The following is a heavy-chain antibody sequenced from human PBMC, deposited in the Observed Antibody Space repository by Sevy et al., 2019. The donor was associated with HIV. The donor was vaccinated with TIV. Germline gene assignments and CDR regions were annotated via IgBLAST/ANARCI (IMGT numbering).Heavy chain of an antibody. CDR1: GFTFSSYA. CDR3: TRCLLVRGHFVY. V-gene: IGHV3-30-3*01. J-gene: IGHJ4*02. D-gene: IGHD2-2*01. Sequence: GGSLRLSCAASGFTFSSYAMHWVRQAPGKGLEWVAVISYDGSNKYYADSVKGRFTISRDNSKNTLYLQMNSLRAEDTAVYYCTRCLLVRGHFVYWGQGTLVSDSS. CDR2: ISYDGSNK.